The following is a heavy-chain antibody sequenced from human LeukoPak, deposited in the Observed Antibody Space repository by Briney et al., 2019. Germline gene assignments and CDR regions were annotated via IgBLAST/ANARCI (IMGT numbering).Heavy chain of an antibody. V-gene: IGHV3-23*01. D-gene: IGHD2-2*01. CDR2: ISGSGGST. Sequence: GGSLRLSCAASGFTFSSHAMSWVRQAPGKGLEWVSAISGSGGSTYYADSVKGRFTISRDNSKNTLYLQMNSLRAEDTAVYYCAVVVPAASLLYWGQGTLVTVSS. CDR3: AVVVPAASLLY. CDR1: GFTFSSHA. J-gene: IGHJ4*02.